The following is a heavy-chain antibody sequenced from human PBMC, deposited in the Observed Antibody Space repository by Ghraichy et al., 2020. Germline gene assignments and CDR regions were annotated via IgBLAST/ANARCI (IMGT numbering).Heavy chain of an antibody. V-gene: IGHV3-23*01. CDR3: ANTDSSWYENRFDY. CDR2: ISGSGGST. D-gene: IGHD6-13*01. Sequence: GGSLRLSCAASGFTFSSYAMSWVRQAPGKGLEWVSAISGSGGSTYYADSVKGRFTISRDNSKNTLYLQMNSLRAEDTAVYYCANTDSSWYENRFDYWGQGTLVTVSS. CDR1: GFTFSSYA. J-gene: IGHJ4*02.